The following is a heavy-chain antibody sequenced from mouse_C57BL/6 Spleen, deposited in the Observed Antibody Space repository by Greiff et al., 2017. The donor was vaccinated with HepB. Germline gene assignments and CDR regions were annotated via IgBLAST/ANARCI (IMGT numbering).Heavy chain of an antibody. CDR1: GFTFSDAW. V-gene: IGHV6-6*01. J-gene: IGHJ2*01. CDR2: IRNKDNNHAT. CDR3: TKTYFDY. Sequence: EVKLMESGGGLVQPGGSMKLSCAASGFTFSDAWMDWVRQSPEKGLEWVAEIRNKDNNHATYYAESVKGRFTISRDDSKSSIYLQMNSLRAEDAGIYYCTKTYFDYWGQGTTLTVSS.